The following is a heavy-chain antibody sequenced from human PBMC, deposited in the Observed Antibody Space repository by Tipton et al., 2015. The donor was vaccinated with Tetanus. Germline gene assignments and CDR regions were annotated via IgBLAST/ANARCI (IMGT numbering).Heavy chain of an antibody. J-gene: IGHJ5*01. CDR2: LNSKRGAT. CDR3: ARDLSTTAQWEFDF. Sequence: QVQLVQSGAEVKKPGASVRVSCKTSGYTFTDFWIQWVRQAPGQGLEWMGWLNSKRGATQYAKKFQGRITLTRDTSISTAYMELKRLSSDDTAIYYCARDLSTTAQWEFDFWGQGTLVTVSS. D-gene: IGHD2/OR15-2a*01. V-gene: IGHV1-2*02. CDR1: GYTFTDFW.